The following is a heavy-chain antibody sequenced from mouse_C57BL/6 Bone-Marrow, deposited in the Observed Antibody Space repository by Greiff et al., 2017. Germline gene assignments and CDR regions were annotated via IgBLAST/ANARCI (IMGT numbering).Heavy chain of an antibody. J-gene: IGHJ4*01. CDR3: TRWSYAPEAMDY. D-gene: IGHD6-5*01. V-gene: IGHV1-15*01. Sequence: VQLQQSGAELVRPGASVTLSCKASGYTFTDYEMHWVKQTPVHGLEWIAAIDTETGGTAYTQKLKGQAILTADKSSSTAYMELRSLTSEESAVYICTRWSYAPEAMDYWGQGTSVTVSS. CDR1: GYTFTDYE. CDR2: IDTETGGT.